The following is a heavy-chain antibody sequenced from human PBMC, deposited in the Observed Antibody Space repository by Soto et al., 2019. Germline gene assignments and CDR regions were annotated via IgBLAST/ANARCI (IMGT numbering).Heavy chain of an antibody. CDR2: ISSSSSTI. J-gene: IGHJ4*02. CDR3: ARQAAAGQSDY. D-gene: IGHD6-13*01. V-gene: IGHV3-48*01. CDR1: GFTFSSYS. Sequence: EVQLVESGGGLVQPGGSLRLSCAASGFTFSSYSMNWVRQAPGKGLEWVSYISSSSSTIYYADSVKGRFTISRDNAKNSLYLQMNSLRAEDTAVYYCARQAAAGQSDYWGQGTLGTVSS.